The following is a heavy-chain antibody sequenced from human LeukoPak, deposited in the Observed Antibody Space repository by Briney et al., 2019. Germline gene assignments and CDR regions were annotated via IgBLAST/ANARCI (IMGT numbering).Heavy chain of an antibody. V-gene: IGHV4-34*01. CDR1: GGSFSGYY. CDR3: ARVLKGRAPFDY. J-gene: IGHJ4*02. CDR2: INHSGST. Sequence: SETLSLTCAVYGGSFSGYYWSWIRQPPGQGLEWIGEINHSGSTNYNPSLKSRVTISVDTSKNQFSLKLSSVTAADTAVYYCARVLKGRAPFDYWGQGTLVTVSS.